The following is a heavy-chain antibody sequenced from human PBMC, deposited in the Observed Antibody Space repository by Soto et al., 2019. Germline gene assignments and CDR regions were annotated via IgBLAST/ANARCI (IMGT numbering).Heavy chain of an antibody. CDR2: IRTDSGDI. Sequence: PGGSLRLSCSASGFVFNNYGMHWVRQAPGKGLEYVAAIRTDSGDISYADSVKGRFIISRDNSKDTLFLQMSSLRSDDTGTYYCVRSYEEQFRTWRAPHFDCGGQGALVTVSS. CDR1: GFVFNNYG. V-gene: IGHV3-64D*06. D-gene: IGHD1-1*01. J-gene: IGHJ4*02. CDR3: VRSYEEQFRTWRAPHFDC.